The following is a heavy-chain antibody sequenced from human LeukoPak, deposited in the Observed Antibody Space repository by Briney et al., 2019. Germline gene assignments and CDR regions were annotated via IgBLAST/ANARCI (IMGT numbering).Heavy chain of an antibody. D-gene: IGHD3-22*01. Sequence: GGSLRLSCAASGFTFSSYSMNWVRQAPGKGLEWVSYISSSSSTINYADSVKGRFTISRDNAKNSLYLQMNSLRDEDTAVYYCARPKYYYGSSGFHFDYWGQGTLVTVSS. CDR3: ARPKYYYGSSGFHFDY. J-gene: IGHJ4*02. V-gene: IGHV3-48*02. CDR2: ISSSSSTI. CDR1: GFTFSSYS.